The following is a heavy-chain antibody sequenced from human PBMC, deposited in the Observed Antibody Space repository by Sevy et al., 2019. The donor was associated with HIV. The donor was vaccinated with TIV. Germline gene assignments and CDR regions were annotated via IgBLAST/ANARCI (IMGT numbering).Heavy chain of an antibody. Sequence: SGPTLVNPTQTLTLTCSFSGFSLSARGEGVGWIRQPPGKALEWLALIYWDDDNPDSPSLQNRLTITRDTSKNQVVLTMTNMDPVDTGTYYCAYRPPGIPAAGGYFQHWGPGTLVTVSS. CDR3: AYRPPGIPAAGGYFQH. V-gene: IGHV2-5*02. J-gene: IGHJ1*01. CDR1: GFSLSARGEG. D-gene: IGHD6-13*01. CDR2: IYWDDDN.